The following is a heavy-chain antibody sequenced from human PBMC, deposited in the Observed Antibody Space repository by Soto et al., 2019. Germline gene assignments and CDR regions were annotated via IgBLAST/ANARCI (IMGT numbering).Heavy chain of an antibody. V-gene: IGHV3-15*01. CDR1: GFTFSNAW. CDR2: IKSKTDGGTT. J-gene: IGHJ4*02. CDR3: TTEDIVVVVAADY. Sequence: GGSLRLSCAASGFTFSNAWMSWVRQAPGKGLEWVGRIKSKTDGGTTDYAAPVKGRFTISRDDSKNTLYLQMNSLKTEDTAAYYCTTEDIVVVVAADYWGQGTLVTVSS. D-gene: IGHD2-15*01.